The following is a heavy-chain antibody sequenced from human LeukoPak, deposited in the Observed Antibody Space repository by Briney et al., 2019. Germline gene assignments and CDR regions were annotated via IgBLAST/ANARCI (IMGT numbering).Heavy chain of an antibody. CDR1: GASISSYF. Sequence: PSETLSLTCTVSGASISSYFWNWIRQPPGKGLEWIGSMYYSGSTNYNPSLQSRVTISADTSKGQFSLRLTSLTAADTAVYYCARARSGWSFDYWGQGTLVTVSS. D-gene: IGHD6-19*01. CDR3: ARARSGWSFDY. CDR2: MYYSGST. V-gene: IGHV4-59*13. J-gene: IGHJ4*02.